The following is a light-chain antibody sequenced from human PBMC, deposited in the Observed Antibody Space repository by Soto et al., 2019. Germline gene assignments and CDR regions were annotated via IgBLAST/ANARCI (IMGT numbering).Light chain of an antibody. CDR1: SSDVGGYNY. CDR3: SSCTSSSPHVV. J-gene: IGLJ2*01. CDR2: EVS. V-gene: IGLV2-14*01. Sequence: QSALTQPASVSGSHGQSITISCTGTSSDVGGYNYGSWYQQHSGKAPKLMIYEVSNRPSGVSNRFSGSKSGNTASLTISGLQAEDESDYYCSSCTSSSPHVVFGGGTKLTVL.